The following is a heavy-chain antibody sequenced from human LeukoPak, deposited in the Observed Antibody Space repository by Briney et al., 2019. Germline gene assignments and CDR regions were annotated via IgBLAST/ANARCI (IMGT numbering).Heavy chain of an antibody. CDR3: ARLTYYYDSSGYYLSDY. CDR1: GFTFSCYW. Sequence: PGGSLRLSCAASGFTFSCYWMHWLRQAPGKGLEWVSYISSSRSYTNYADSVKARFTISRDNAKNSLYLQMNSLRAEDTAVYHCARLTYYYDSSGYYLSDYWGQGTLVTVSS. V-gene: IGHV3-11*03. J-gene: IGHJ4*02. D-gene: IGHD3-22*01. CDR2: ISSSRSYT.